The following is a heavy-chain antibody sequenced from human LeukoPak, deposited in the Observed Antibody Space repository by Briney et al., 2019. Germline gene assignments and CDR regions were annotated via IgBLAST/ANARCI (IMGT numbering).Heavy chain of an antibody. J-gene: IGHJ3*02. Sequence: SETLSLTCTVSGGSISSSSYYWGWIRQPPGMGLEWIGSIYFSGDTYYNPSLKSRVTISVDTSKNQFSLKLSSVTAADTAVYYCARPVWGSYRRLDAFDIWGQGTMVTVSS. CDR1: GGSISSSSYY. CDR2: IYFSGDT. V-gene: IGHV4-39*01. CDR3: ARPVWGSYRRLDAFDI. D-gene: IGHD3-16*02.